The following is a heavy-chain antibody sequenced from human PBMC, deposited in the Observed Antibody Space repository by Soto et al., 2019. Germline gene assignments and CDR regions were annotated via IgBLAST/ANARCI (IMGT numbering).Heavy chain of an antibody. J-gene: IGHJ4*02. D-gene: IGHD5-18*01. CDR1: GGTFSTYA. V-gene: IGHV1-69*12. Sequence: QVQLVQSGAEVKKPASSVKVSCKAPGGTFSTYAISWVRQAPGQGLEWMGGIIPMFGTANYAQRFQDRVTITADESTNTVYMELSRLRSEDTAVYFCASGIQLWLRRINTGYSGWGQGTLVTVSS. CDR3: ASGIQLWLRRINTGYSG. CDR2: IIPMFGTA.